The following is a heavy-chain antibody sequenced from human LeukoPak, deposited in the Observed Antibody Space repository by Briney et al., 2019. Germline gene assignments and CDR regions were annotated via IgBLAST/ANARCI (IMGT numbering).Heavy chain of an antibody. CDR1: GGTFSSYA. Sequence: SVKVSCKASGGTFSSYAISWVRQAPGQGLEWMGGIIPIFGTANYAQKFQGRVTITADESTSTAYMELSSLRSEDTAVYYCARAHSMVRGVPSSFDYWGQGTLVTVSS. CDR2: IIPIFGTA. V-gene: IGHV1-69*13. J-gene: IGHJ4*02. CDR3: ARAHSMVRGVPSSFDY. D-gene: IGHD3-10*01.